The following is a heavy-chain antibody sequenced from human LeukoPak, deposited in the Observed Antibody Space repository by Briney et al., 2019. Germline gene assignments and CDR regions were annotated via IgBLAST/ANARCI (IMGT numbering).Heavy chain of an antibody. V-gene: IGHV4-39*01. CDR1: GGSISNSSKY. J-gene: IGHJ5*02. CDR2: IYYSGSI. Sequence: SETLSLTCTVSGGSISNSSKYWGWIRQPPGKGLEWIGNIYYSGSIYYNPSLKSRVAIFVDTSSNQFSLKLSSVTAADTAVYYCATPRGASNWFDPWGQGVLVTVSS. CDR3: ATPRGASNWFDP. D-gene: IGHD3-10*01.